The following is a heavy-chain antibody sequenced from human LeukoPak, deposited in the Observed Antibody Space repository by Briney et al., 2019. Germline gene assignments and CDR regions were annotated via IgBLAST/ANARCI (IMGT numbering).Heavy chain of an antibody. CDR3: ATRLTHGLLSN. J-gene: IGHJ4*02. CDR1: GFTFSSYW. CDR2: IKQDGSAT. V-gene: IGHV3-7*01. Sequence: GGSLRLSCAASGFTFSSYWMHWVRQAPGKGLEWVANIKQDGSATYYVDSVKGRFTISRDTPKNSLYLQMNSMRAEDAAVYYCATRLTHGLLSNWGQGTLVTVSS. D-gene: IGHD2/OR15-2a*01.